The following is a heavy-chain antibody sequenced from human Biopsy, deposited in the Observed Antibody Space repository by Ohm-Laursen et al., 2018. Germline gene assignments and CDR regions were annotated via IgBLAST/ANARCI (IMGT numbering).Heavy chain of an antibody. V-gene: IGHV4-61*01. D-gene: IGHD5-12*01. J-gene: IGHJ3*02. CDR2: IYYSGST. CDR1: GGSVSSGSYY. Sequence: SQTLSLTCSVSGGSVSSGSYYWSWIRQPPGKGLEWIGYIYYSGSTNYNTSLKSRATISVDTSRNQFSLKLSSVTAADTAVYYCAGRPWPNAFDIWGQGTMVTVSS. CDR3: AGRPWPNAFDI.